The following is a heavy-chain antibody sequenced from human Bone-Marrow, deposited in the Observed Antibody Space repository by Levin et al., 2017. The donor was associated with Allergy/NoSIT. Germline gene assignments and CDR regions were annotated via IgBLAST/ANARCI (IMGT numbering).Heavy chain of an antibody. CDR2: INPGDSDT. CDR1: GYSFSNYW. CDR3: ARQAFIAGPGIDY. J-gene: IGHJ4*02. D-gene: IGHD1-20*01. V-gene: IGHV5-51*01. Sequence: GGSLRLSCKTSGYSFSNYWIGWVRQMPGKGLEWMGIINPGDSDTRYSPSFQGQVTISADRSINTAYLQWSSLEASDTAIYYCARQAFIAGPGIDYWGQGTRITVSS.